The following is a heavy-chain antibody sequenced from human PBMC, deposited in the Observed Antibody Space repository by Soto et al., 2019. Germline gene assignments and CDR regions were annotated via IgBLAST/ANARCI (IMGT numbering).Heavy chain of an antibody. CDR1: GFTFSSYG. J-gene: IGHJ3*02. CDR3: ARWGSLRSRHRYCSGGSCFRGAFDI. Sequence: GGSLRLSCAASGFTFSSYGMHWVRQAPGKGLEWVAVIWYDGSNKYYADSVKGRFTISRDNSKNTLYLQMNSLRAEDTAVYYCARWGSLRSRHRYCSGGSCFRGAFDIWGQGTMVTVSS. D-gene: IGHD2-15*01. CDR2: IWYDGSNK. V-gene: IGHV3-33*01.